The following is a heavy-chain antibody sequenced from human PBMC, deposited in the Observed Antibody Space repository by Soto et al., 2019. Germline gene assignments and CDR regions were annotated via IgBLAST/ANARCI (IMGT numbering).Heavy chain of an antibody. CDR3: VRDRDWAFDI. Sequence: QTGGSLRLSCAASGFTFSEYSMNWVRQAPGKGLEWVSYSGTSRKYIFYADSVRGRFTISRDDAKSSLYLQLNSLRDEDTAVYYCVRDRDWAFDIWGQGTMVTVSS. V-gene: IGHV3-48*02. D-gene: IGHD3-9*01. CDR2: SGTSRKYI. CDR1: GFTFSEYS. J-gene: IGHJ3*02.